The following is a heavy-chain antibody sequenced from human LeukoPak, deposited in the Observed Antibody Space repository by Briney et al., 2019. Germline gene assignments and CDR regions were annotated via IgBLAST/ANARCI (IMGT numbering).Heavy chain of an antibody. CDR1: GGSISGSSYY. Sequence: PSETLSLTCTVSGGSISGSSYYWGWIRQPPGKGLEWIGSIYYSGSTYYNPSLKSRVTISVDTSKNQFSLKLSSVTAADTAVYYCASGDYDILTGYYRWGQGTLVTVSS. V-gene: IGHV4-39*01. D-gene: IGHD3-9*01. CDR3: ASGDYDILTGYYR. CDR2: IYYSGST. J-gene: IGHJ4*02.